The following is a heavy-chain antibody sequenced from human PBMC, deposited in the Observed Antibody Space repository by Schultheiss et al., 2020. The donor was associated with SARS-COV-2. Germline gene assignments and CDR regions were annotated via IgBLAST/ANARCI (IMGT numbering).Heavy chain of an antibody. J-gene: IGHJ3*02. CDR2: IYYSGST. CDR1: GGSINPYY. Sequence: SQTLSLTCTVSGGSINPYYWSWIRQPPGKGLEWIGYIYYSGSTNYNPSLKSRVTISVDTSKNQFSLKLSSVTAADTAVYYCARTARDSSGSWPSAFDIWGQGTMVTVSS. CDR3: ARTARDSSGSWPSAFDI. D-gene: IGHD3-22*01. V-gene: IGHV4-59*08.